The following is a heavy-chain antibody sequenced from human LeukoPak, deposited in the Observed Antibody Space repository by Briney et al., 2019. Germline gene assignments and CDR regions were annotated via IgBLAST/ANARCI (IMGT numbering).Heavy chain of an antibody. J-gene: IGHJ6*02. CDR3: ARLLLWFGESFYGMDV. CDR2: IGSSGSTI. Sequence: GGSLRLSCAASGFTFSDYYMSWIRQAPGKGLEWVSYIGSSGSTIYYADSVKGRFTISRDNAKNSLYLQMNSLRAEDTAVYYCARLLLWFGESFYGMDVWGQGTTVTVSS. CDR1: GFTFSDYY. V-gene: IGHV3-11*01. D-gene: IGHD3-10*01.